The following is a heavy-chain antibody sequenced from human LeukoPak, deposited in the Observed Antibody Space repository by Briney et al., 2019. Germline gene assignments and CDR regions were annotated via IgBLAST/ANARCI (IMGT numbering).Heavy chain of an antibody. V-gene: IGHV3-21*01. CDR1: GFNFTNYN. J-gene: IGHJ3*02. CDR2: IHSSSGSI. Sequence: KSGGSLRLSCAASGFNFTNYNMNWARQAPGKGLEWVSSIHSSSGSIYYADSLKGRFTISRDNAKNSLYLQMNSMRAEDTAVYYCARDLAWDAFDIWGQGTMVTVSS. CDR3: ARDLAWDAFDI.